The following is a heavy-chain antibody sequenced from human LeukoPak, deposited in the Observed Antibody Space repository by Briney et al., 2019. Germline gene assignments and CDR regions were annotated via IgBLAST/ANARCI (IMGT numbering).Heavy chain of an antibody. CDR1: GFTFSSYW. D-gene: IGHD2-21*01. J-gene: IGHJ4*02. CDR2: ISGSGGST. V-gene: IGHV3-23*01. Sequence: TGGSLRLSCAASGFTFSSYWMHWVRQAPGKGLEWVSAISGSGGSTYYADSVKGRFTISRDNSKNTLYLQMNSLRAEDTAVYYCAKVRIVVVRQWQGYYFDYWGQGTLVTVSS. CDR3: AKVRIVVVRQWQGYYFDY.